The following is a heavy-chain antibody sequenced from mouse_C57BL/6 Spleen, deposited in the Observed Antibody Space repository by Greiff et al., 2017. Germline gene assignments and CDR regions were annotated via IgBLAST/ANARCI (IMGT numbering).Heavy chain of an antibody. J-gene: IGHJ1*03. CDR1: GFTFSDYG. D-gene: IGHD2-3*01. V-gene: IGHV5-17*01. CDR2: ISSGSSTI. Sequence: EVKLMESGGGLVKPGGSLKLSCAASGFTFSDYGMHWVRQAPEKGLEWVAYISSGSSTIYYADTVKGRFTISSDNAYITLFLHTTSLRSEDTAMYYCASRYDGNYVYWYFEVWGTGTTVTVSS. CDR3: ASRYDGNYVYWYFEV.